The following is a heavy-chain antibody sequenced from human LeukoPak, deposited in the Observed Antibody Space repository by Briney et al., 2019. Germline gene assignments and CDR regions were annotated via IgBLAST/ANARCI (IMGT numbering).Heavy chain of an antibody. CDR1: GFTFSSYA. D-gene: IGHD3-22*01. J-gene: IGHJ4*02. V-gene: IGHV3-30*01. CDR3: ARDGDYYDSSGYLDY. CDR2: ISYDGSNK. Sequence: PGRSLRLSCAASGFTFSSYAMHWVRQAPGKGLEWVAVISYDGSNKYYADSVKGRFTISRYNSKNTLYLQMNSLRAEDTAVYYCARDGDYYDSSGYLDYWGQGTLVTVSS.